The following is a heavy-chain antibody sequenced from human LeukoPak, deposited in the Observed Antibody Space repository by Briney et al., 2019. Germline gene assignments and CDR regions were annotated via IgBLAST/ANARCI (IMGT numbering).Heavy chain of an antibody. CDR1: GFTFSSYW. J-gene: IGHJ5*02. Sequence: GGSLRLSCVASGFTFSSYWMSWVRQAPGKGLEWVANIKQDGSEKYYVDSVKGRFTISRDNAKNSLYMQMTSLRAEDTAVYYCARVQTGTTNWFDPWGQGTLVTVSS. D-gene: IGHD1-1*01. CDR2: IKQDGSEK. V-gene: IGHV3-7*04. CDR3: ARVQTGTTNWFDP.